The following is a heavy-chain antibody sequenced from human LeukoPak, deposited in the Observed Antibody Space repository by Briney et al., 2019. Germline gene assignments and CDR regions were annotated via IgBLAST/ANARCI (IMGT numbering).Heavy chain of an antibody. CDR2: IIPIFGTA. J-gene: IGHJ6*03. D-gene: IGHD3-10*01. V-gene: IGHV1-69*13. Sequence: GASVKVSCKASGGTFSSYAISWVRQAPGQGLEWMGGIIPIFGTANYAQKFQGRVTITADESTSTAYMELSSLRSEDTAVYYCARDQGYYYGSGSHKYYYYYYMDVWGKGTTVTISS. CDR1: GGTFSSYA. CDR3: ARDQGYYYGSGSHKYYYYYYMDV.